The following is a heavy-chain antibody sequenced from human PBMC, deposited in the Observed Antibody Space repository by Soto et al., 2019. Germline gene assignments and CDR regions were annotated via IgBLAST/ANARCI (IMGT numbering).Heavy chain of an antibody. D-gene: IGHD3-10*01. V-gene: IGHV3-23*01. Sequence: SWVRXAPGKGLEWVSSVSGDGYASDYADSVKGRFTVSRHNSKNTLYLQMKSLRAEDTAVYYCAKRHYFGSGSFALATWGQGT. CDR2: VSGDGYAS. J-gene: IGHJ4*03. CDR3: AKRHYFGSGSFALAT.